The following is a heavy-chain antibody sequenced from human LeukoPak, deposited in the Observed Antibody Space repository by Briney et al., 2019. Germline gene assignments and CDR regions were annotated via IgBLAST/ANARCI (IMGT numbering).Heavy chain of an antibody. Sequence: GGSLRLSCAASGFTFSSYWMSWLRQAPGKGLEWVANIKQDRSEKYYVDSVKGRFTISRDNAKNPLYLQMNSLRAEDTAVYYCARDRRNYYDSSGYYDYWGQGTLVPVSS. CDR3: ARDRRNYYDSSGYYDY. V-gene: IGHV3-7*01. CDR2: IKQDRSEK. J-gene: IGHJ4*02. D-gene: IGHD3-22*01. CDR1: GFTFSSYW.